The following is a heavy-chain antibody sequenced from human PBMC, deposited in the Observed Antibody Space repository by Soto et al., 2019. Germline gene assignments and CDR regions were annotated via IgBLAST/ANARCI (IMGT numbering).Heavy chain of an antibody. J-gene: IGHJ4*02. CDR2: IYYTGNT. D-gene: IGHD1-1*01. V-gene: IGHV4-31*03. CDR3: ASGHDAYKVRY. Sequence: QVQLQESGPGLVKPSQTLSLTCTVSGGSISSGGTGSYWTWIRQLPGKGLEWIGYIYYTGNTYYNPALMSRPTLSIDTSENQFSLKLPSVTAADTAVYFCASGHDAYKVRYWGQGTLVTVSS. CDR1: GGSISSGGTGSY.